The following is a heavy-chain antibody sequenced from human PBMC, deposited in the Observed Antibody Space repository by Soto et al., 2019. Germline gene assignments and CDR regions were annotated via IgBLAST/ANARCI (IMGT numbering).Heavy chain of an antibody. V-gene: IGHV3-53*01. CDR2: IYSGGST. CDR1: GFTVSSNY. CDR3: ARDRDLVVMDYYYGIAV. J-gene: IGHJ6*02. Sequence: PGGSLRLSCAASGFTVSSNYISWVRQAPGKGLEWVSVIYSGGSTYYADSVKGRFTISRDNSKNTLYPQMNSLRAEDTAVYYCARDRDLVVMDYYYGIAVWGQRTTVTVSS. D-gene: IGHD2-15*01.